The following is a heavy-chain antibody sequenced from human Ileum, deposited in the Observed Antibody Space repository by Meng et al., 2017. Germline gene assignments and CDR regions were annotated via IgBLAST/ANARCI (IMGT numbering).Heavy chain of an antibody. V-gene: IGHV4-4*02. Sequence: QLQLQESGPGLVMTSGTLSLTCAVSGGSISSSIWWSWVRQPPEKGLQGIGEIHHSGTTNYSPSLKSRLTISVDKSKNQFSLKLQSVTAADTAVYFCARGVVSGSHYNTYWGQGILVTVSS. J-gene: IGHJ4*02. CDR3: ARGVVSGSHYNTY. D-gene: IGHD3-10*01. CDR2: IHHSGTT. CDR1: GGSISSSIW.